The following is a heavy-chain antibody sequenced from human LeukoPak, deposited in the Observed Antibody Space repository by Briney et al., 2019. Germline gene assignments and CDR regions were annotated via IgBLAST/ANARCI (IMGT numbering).Heavy chain of an antibody. D-gene: IGHD3-3*01. CDR2: IYTTGST. CDR3: ASASGY. Sequence: SETLSLTCSVSGDSISRDYLSWIRQLAGKGLEWIGRIYTTGSTNYNPSLKSRVTMSVDMSKNQFYLKLSSVTAADTAVYYCASASGYWGQGTLVTVSS. CDR1: GDSISRDY. J-gene: IGHJ4*02. V-gene: IGHV4-4*07.